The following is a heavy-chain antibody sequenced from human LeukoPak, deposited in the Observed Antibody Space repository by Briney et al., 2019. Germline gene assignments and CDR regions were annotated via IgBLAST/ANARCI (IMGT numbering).Heavy chain of an antibody. J-gene: IGHJ4*02. CDR1: GYTLTELS. CDR2: FDPEDGET. V-gene: IGHV1-24*01. CDR3: ATVGGGSYPLFDY. Sequence: GASVKVSCKVSGYTLTELSMHWVRQAPGKGLEWMGGFDPEDGETIYAQKFQGRVTMTEDTSTDAAYMELSSLRSEDTAVYYCATVGGGSYPLFDYWGQGTLVTVSS. D-gene: IGHD1-26*01.